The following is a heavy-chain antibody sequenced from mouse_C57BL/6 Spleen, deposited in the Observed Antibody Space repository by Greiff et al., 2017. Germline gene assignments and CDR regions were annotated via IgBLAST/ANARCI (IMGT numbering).Heavy chain of an antibody. CDR3: ARGGSNYVFDY. CDR2: ISNGGGST. D-gene: IGHD2-5*01. V-gene: IGHV5-12*01. J-gene: IGHJ2*01. Sequence: EVKVEESGGGLVQPGGSLKLSCAASGFTFSDYYMYWVRQTPEKRLEWVAYISNGGGSTYYPDTVKGRFTISRDNAKNTLYLQMSRLKSEDTAMYYCARGGSNYVFDYWGQGTTLTVSS. CDR1: GFTFSDYY.